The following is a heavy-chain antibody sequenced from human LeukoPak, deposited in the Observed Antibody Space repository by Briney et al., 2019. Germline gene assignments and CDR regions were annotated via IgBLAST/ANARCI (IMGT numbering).Heavy chain of an antibody. D-gene: IGHD6-6*01. CDR2: IIPIFGTA. V-gene: IGHV1-69*13. J-gene: IGHJ6*02. CDR3: ARPQPEYSSTSEQESYGMDV. CDR1: GGTFSSYA. Sequence: SVKVSCKASGGTFSSYAISWVRQAPGQGLEGMGGIIPIFGTANYAQKFQGRVTITADESTSTAYMELSSLRSEDTAVYYCARPQPEYSSTSEQESYGMDVWGQGTTVTVSS.